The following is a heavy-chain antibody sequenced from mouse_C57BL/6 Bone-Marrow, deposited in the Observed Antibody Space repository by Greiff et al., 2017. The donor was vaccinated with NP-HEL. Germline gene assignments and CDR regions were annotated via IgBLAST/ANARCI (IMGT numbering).Heavy chain of an antibody. D-gene: IGHD2-4*01. CDR3: ARWGLRRRSAMDY. Sequence: QVQLKQPGAELVKPGASVKLSCKASGYTFTSYWMQWVKQRPGQGLEWIGEIDPSDSYTNYNQKFKGKATLTVDTSSSTAYMQLSSLTSEDSAVYYCARWGLRRRSAMDYWGQGTSVTVSS. CDR2: IDPSDSYT. CDR1: GYTFTSYW. J-gene: IGHJ4*01. V-gene: IGHV1-50*01.